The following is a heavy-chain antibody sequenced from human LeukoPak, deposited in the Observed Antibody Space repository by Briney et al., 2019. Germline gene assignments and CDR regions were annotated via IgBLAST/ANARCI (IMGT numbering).Heavy chain of an antibody. CDR3: ARALRGITMVRGGGNWFDP. CDR1: GGSISSSSYY. CDR2: IYYSGST. D-gene: IGHD3-10*01. J-gene: IGHJ5*02. V-gene: IGHV4-39*07. Sequence: PSETLSLTCTVSGGSISSSSYYWGWIRQPPGKGLEWIGSIYYSGSTYYNPSLKSRVTISVDTSKNQFSLKLSSVTAADTAVYYCARALRGITMVRGGGNWFDPWGQGTLVTVSS.